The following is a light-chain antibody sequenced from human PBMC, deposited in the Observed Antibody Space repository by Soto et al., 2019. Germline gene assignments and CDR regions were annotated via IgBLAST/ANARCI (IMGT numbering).Light chain of an antibody. V-gene: IGLV2-14*01. CDR2: DVS. Sequence: QSALTQPASVSGSPGQSITISCTGTSSDVGGYNYVSWYQQHPGKAPKLMIYDVSNRPSGVSNRFSGPKSGNTASLTISGLQAEDEADYYCSSYTSSSTDVVFGGGTQLTVL. CDR1: SSDVGGYNY. CDR3: SSYTSSSTDVV. J-gene: IGLJ2*01.